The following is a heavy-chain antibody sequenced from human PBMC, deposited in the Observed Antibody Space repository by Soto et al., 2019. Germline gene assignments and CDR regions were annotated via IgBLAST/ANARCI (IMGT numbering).Heavy chain of an antibody. CDR1: GGTFSSYT. CDR2: IIPILGIA. Sequence: QVQLVQSGAEVKKPGSSVKVSCKASGGTFSSYTISWVRQAPGQGLEWMGRIIPILGIANYAQKFQGRVTITADKSTSTAYMELSSLRSEDTAVYYCARGVAVAGTSAFDIWGQGRMVIVSS. V-gene: IGHV1-69*02. CDR3: ARGVAVAGTSAFDI. J-gene: IGHJ3*02. D-gene: IGHD6-19*01.